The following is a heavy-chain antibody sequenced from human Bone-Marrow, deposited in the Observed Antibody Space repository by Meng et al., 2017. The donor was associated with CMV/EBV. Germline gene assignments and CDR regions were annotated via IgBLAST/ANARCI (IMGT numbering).Heavy chain of an antibody. CDR3: ARVLGDIVVVAFDS. CDR1: GFTFSTYN. Sequence: ASGFTFSTYNMDWVRQAPGKGLEWVASISSSGAYIYYADSVKGRFTISRDNAKNPLYLQMNSLRGEDTAIYYCARVLGDIVVVAFDSWGQGTLVTVSS. V-gene: IGHV3-21*01. CDR2: ISSSGAYI. D-gene: IGHD2-15*01. J-gene: IGHJ4*02.